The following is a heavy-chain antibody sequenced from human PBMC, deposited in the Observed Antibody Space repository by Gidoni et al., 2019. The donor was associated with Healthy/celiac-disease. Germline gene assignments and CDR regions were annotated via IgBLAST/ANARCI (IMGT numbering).Heavy chain of an antibody. J-gene: IGHJ4*02. V-gene: IGHV3-9*01. D-gene: IGHD3-10*01. CDR3: AKGGRTMVRGVPEYYFDY. Sequence: EVQLVESGGGLVQPGRSLRLSCAASGFTFDDYAMHWVRQAPGKGLEWVSGISWNSGSIGYADSVKGRFTISRDNAKNSLYLQMNSLRAEDTALYYCAKGGRTMVRGVPEYYFDYWGQGTLVTVSS. CDR2: ISWNSGSI. CDR1: GFTFDDYA.